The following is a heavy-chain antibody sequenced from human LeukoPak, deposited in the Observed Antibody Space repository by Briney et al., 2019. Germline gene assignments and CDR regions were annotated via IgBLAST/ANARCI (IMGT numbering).Heavy chain of an antibody. CDR3: ARAGRWIQLTLDY. J-gene: IGHJ4*02. CDR1: GGSFSGYY. CDR2: INHSGST. Sequence: KPSETLSLTCAVYGGSFSGYYWSWIRQPPGKGLEWIGEINHSGSTNYNPSLKSRVTISVDTSKNQFSLKLSSVTAADTAVYYCARAGRWIQLTLDYWGQGTLVTVSS. D-gene: IGHD5-18*01. V-gene: IGHV4-34*01.